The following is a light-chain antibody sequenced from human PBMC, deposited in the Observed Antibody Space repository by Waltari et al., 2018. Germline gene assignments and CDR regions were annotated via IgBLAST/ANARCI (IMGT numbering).Light chain of an antibody. Sequence: QSALTQPRSVSGSPGQSVTISCTGTSSDVGAFDYVSWYQHYPGKAPKLMIEDVNKRPSVVPDRFAGSKSGNTASLTISGLQAEDEAVYYCCSYAGTYILIFGGGTKLTVL. V-gene: IGLV2-11*01. CDR2: DVN. CDR1: SSDVGAFDY. J-gene: IGLJ2*01. CDR3: CSYAGTYILI.